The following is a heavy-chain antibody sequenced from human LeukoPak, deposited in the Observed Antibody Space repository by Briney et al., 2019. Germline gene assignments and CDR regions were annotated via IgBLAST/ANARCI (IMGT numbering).Heavy chain of an antibody. D-gene: IGHD6-13*01. CDR1: GGSISSNNW. CDR2: IYHSGST. Sequence: SETLSLTCAVSGGSISSNNWWSWVRQPPGKGLEWIGEIYHSGSTNYNPSLKSRVTISVDKSKNQFSLKLSSVTAADTAVYYCARDPRIAAASHFDYWGQGTLVTVSS. J-gene: IGHJ4*02. CDR3: ARDPRIAAASHFDY. V-gene: IGHV4-4*02.